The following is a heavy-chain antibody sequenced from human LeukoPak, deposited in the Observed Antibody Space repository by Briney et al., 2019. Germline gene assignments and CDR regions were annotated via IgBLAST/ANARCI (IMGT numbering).Heavy chain of an antibody. D-gene: IGHD2-21*01. V-gene: IGHV4-38-2*02. J-gene: IGHJ4*02. CDR3: ARENVVAQGTFDY. CDR2: MYQTGSS. Sequence: SETLSLTCSVSGYSIGSGHYWGWIRQPPGKGLEWIGSMYQTGSSYYSPSLKSRVTISLETSKNQIPLKLTFVTAADTAFYFCARENVVAQGTFDYWGQGALVTVSS. CDR1: GYSIGSGHY.